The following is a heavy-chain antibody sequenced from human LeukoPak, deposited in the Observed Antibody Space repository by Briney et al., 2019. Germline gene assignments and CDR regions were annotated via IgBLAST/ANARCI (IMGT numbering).Heavy chain of an antibody. D-gene: IGHD3-22*01. Sequence: PSETLSLTCAVYGGSFSGYYWSWIRQPPGKGLEWIGEINHSGGTNYNPSLKSRVTISVDTSKNQFSLKLSSVTAADTAVYYCARTHRLYDSSGYYPRFSPGYFDYWGQGTLVTVSS. V-gene: IGHV4-34*01. CDR2: INHSGGT. J-gene: IGHJ4*02. CDR3: ARTHRLYDSSGYYPRFSPGYFDY. CDR1: GGSFSGYY.